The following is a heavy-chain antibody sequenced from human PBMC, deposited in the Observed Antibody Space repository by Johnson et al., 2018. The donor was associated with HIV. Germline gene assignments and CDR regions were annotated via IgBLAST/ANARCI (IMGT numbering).Heavy chain of an antibody. D-gene: IGHD2-15*01. CDR3: ARALRVVVVAATFDAFDI. CDR1: GFTFDDYG. V-gene: IGHV3-20*04. Sequence: EVQLVESGGGVVRPGGSLRLSCAASGFTFDDYGMHWVHQAPGQGLEWVAGIYLDGCSTCYADSVTGRFTLSSDNAKNSLYLQMNSLRAEDTALYYCARALRVVVVAATFDAFDIWGQGTMVTVSS. J-gene: IGHJ3*02. CDR2: IYLDGCST.